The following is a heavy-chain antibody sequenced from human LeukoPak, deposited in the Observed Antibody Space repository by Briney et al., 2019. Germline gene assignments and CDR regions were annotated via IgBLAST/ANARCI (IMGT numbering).Heavy chain of an antibody. Sequence: GGSLRLSCAASGFTFDDYGMSWVRQAPGKGLEWVSGINWNGGSTGYADSVKGRFTISRDNAKNSLYLQMNSLRAEDTALYYCARDTYYYDSSGYAPFDYWGQGTLVTVSS. CDR2: INWNGGST. D-gene: IGHD3-22*01. CDR3: ARDTYYYDSSGYAPFDY. CDR1: GFTFDDYG. V-gene: IGHV3-20*04. J-gene: IGHJ4*02.